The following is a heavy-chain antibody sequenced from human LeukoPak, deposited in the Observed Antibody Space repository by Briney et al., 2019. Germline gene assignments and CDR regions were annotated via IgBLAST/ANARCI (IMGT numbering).Heavy chain of an antibody. CDR1: GFTFSSYA. Sequence: QPGGSLRLSCAASGFTFSSYAMSWVRQAPGKGLEWVSAISGGGGSTYYADSAKGRFTISRDNSKNTLYLQMNSLRAGDTAVYYCATSLGYCRGGRCPPSYWGEGSLLSVSS. CDR3: ATSLGYCRGGRCPPSY. J-gene: IGHJ4*02. CDR2: ISGGGGST. D-gene: IGHD2-15*01. V-gene: IGHV3-23*01.